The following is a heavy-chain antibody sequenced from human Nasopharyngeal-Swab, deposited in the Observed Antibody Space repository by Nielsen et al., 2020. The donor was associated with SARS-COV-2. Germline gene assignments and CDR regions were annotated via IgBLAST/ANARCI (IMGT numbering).Heavy chain of an antibody. V-gene: IGHV5-51*01. Sequence: KVSCKGSGYSFTSCWIGWVRQMPGKGLEWMGVIYPGDSDTRYSPSFQGQVTISADKSISTAYLQWSSLKASDTAMYYCSRGNYNPDYWGQGTLVTVSS. CDR3: SRGNYNPDY. D-gene: IGHD1-26*01. J-gene: IGHJ4*02. CDR2: IYPGDSDT. CDR1: GYSFTSCW.